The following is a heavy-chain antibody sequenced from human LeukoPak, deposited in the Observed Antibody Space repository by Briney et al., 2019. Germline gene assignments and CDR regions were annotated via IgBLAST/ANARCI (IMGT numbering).Heavy chain of an antibody. CDR1: GGSISSYY. D-gene: IGHD6-13*01. J-gene: IGHJ3*02. CDR3: AREQQLADYDAFDI. Sequence: SETLSLTCTVSGGSISSYYWSWIRQPPGKGLEWIGYIYYSGITNYNPSLKSRVTISVDTSKNQFSLKLSSVTAADTAVYYCAREQQLADYDAFDIWGQGTMVTVSS. CDR2: IYYSGIT. V-gene: IGHV4-59*01.